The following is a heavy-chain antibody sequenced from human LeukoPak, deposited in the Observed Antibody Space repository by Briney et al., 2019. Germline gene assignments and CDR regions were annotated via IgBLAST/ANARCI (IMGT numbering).Heavy chain of an antibody. V-gene: IGHV1-2*02. CDR2: INPISGDT. J-gene: IGHJ6*03. CDR3: AIHYSGSYPPAGFHHGYYYYMDV. Sequence: GASVNVSCKASGYTFIDSFMHWVRQAPGQGPEWMGWINPISGDTNYAQKSQGRVTITADESTSTAYMELSSLRSEDTAVYYCAIHYSGSYPPAGFHHGYYYYMDVWGKGTTVTISS. D-gene: IGHD1-26*01. CDR1: GYTFIDSF.